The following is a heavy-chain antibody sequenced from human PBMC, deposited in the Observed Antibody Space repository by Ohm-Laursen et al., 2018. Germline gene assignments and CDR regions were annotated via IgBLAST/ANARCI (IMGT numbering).Heavy chain of an antibody. J-gene: IGHJ4*02. Sequence: SLRLSCSASGFTFSSYSMNWVRQAPGKGLEWVSSISSSSSYIYYADSVKGRFTISRDNAKNSPYLQMNSLRAEDTAVYYCARDGRRDGYNSGSYFDYWGQGTLVTVSS. CDR3: ARDGRRDGYNSGSYFDY. CDR1: GFTFSSYS. V-gene: IGHV3-21*01. CDR2: ISSSSSYI. D-gene: IGHD5-24*01.